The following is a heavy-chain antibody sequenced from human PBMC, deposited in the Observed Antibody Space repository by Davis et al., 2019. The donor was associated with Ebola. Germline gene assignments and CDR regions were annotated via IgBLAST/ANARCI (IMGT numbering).Heavy chain of an antibody. Sequence: GESLKISCAASGFTFSSYSMNWVRQAPGKGLEWVSSISSSSSYIYYADSVKGRFTISRDNAKNSLYLQMNSLRAEDTAVYYCAREGPYSNYEVYCYYGMDVWGQGTTVTVSS. CDR3: AREGPYSNYEVYCYYGMDV. CDR1: GFTFSSYS. CDR2: ISSSSSYI. V-gene: IGHV3-21*01. D-gene: IGHD4-11*01. J-gene: IGHJ6*02.